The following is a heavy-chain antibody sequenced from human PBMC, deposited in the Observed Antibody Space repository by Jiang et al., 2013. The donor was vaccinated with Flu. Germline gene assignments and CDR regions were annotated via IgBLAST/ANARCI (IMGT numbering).Heavy chain of an antibody. Sequence: QLLESGGGVVQPGRSLRLSCAASGFTFSSYGMHWVRQAPGKGLEWVAVIWYDGSNKYYADSVKGRFTISRDNSKNTLYLQMNSLRAEDTAVYYCARDSVEVATIPHCVDYWGQGTLVTVSS. V-gene: IGHV3-33*01. CDR2: IWYDGSNK. CDR3: ARDSVEVATIPHCVDY. J-gene: IGHJ4*02. D-gene: IGHD5-12*01. CDR1: GFTFSSYG.